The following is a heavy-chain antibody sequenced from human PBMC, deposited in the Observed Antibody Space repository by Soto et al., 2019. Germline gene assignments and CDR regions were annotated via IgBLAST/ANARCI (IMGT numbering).Heavy chain of an antibody. J-gene: IGHJ4*02. CDR2: IIPILGIA. V-gene: IGHV1-69*02. Sequence: QVQLVQSGAEVKKPGSSVKVSCKASGGTFSSYTISWVRQAPGQGLEWMGRIIPILGIANYAQKFQGRVTXXAXXSTSTAYMALSSLRSEDTAVYYCASAPSAGDSAGYWGQGTLVTVSS. D-gene: IGHD2-15*01. CDR3: ASAPSAGDSAGY. CDR1: GGTFSSYT.